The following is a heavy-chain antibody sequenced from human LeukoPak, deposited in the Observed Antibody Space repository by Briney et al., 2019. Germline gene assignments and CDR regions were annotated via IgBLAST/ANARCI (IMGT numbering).Heavy chain of an antibody. CDR2: INHSGST. Sequence: SETLSLTCAVYGESFSGYYWSWIRQPPGKGLEWIGEINHSGSTNYNPSLKSRVTISVDTSKNQFSLKLSSVTAADTAMYYCARVERYCSSTSCYVYFQHWGQGTLVTVSS. CDR1: GESFSGYY. V-gene: IGHV4-34*01. D-gene: IGHD2-2*01. CDR3: ARVERYCSSTSCYVYFQH. J-gene: IGHJ1*01.